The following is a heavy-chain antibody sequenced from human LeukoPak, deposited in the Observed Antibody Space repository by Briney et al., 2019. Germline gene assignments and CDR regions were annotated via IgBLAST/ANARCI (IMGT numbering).Heavy chain of an antibody. CDR2: ISYDGSNK. Sequence: GGSLRLSCAASGFTFSSYWMHWVRQAPGKGLEWVAVISYDGSNKYYADSVKGRFTISRDNSKNTLYLQMNSLRAEDTAVYYCARYSSGWYNGQYYFDYWGQGTLVTVSS. V-gene: IGHV3-30-3*01. D-gene: IGHD6-19*01. CDR1: GFTFSSYW. J-gene: IGHJ4*02. CDR3: ARYSSGWYNGQYYFDY.